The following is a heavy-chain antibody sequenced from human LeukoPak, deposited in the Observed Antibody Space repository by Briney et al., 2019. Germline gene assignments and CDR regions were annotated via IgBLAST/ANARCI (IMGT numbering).Heavy chain of an antibody. CDR2: INPSGGST. Sequence: ASVKVSCKASGYTFTSYYMHWVRQAPGQGLEWMGIINPSGGSTSYAQEFQGRVTMTRDMSTSTVYMELSSLRSEDTAVYYCASDLVVWQVAGLLHYWGQGTLVTVSS. CDR1: GYTFTSYY. V-gene: IGHV1-46*01. J-gene: IGHJ4*02. CDR3: ASDLVVWQVAGLLHY. D-gene: IGHD6-19*01.